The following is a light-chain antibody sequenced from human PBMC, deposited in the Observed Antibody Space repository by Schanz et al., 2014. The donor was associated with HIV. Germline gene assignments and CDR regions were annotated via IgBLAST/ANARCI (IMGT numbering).Light chain of an antibody. CDR1: SSNIGAGYD. Sequence: QSVLTQPPSVSGAPWQRVTISCTGTSSNIGAGYDVHWYQQIPGTAPKLLISGNNNRPSGVPDRFSGSKSGTSASLAITGLQAEDEADYYCQSYDSGLSGILFGGGTKLTVL. CDR3: QSYDSGLSGIL. V-gene: IGLV1-40*01. CDR2: GNN. J-gene: IGLJ2*01.